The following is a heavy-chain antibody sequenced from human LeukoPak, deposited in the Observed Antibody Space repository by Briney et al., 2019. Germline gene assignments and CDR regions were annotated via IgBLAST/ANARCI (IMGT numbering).Heavy chain of an antibody. CDR3: AKVRGAVAITFLDY. J-gene: IGHJ4*02. D-gene: IGHD3-22*01. V-gene: IGHV3-23*01. CDR1: GFSFSSYA. CDR2: IGGSGGTT. Sequence: GGSLRLSCAASGFSFSSYAMSWVRQAPGKGLEWVSTIGGSGGTTYYADSVKGRFAISRDNSKNTVSLQMNSLRAEDTAVYYCAKVRGAVAITFLDYWGQGTLVTVSS.